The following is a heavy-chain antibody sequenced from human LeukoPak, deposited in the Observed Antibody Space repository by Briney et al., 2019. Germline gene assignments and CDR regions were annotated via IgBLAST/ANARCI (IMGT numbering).Heavy chain of an antibody. CDR3: AREGRYCGGGRCSYMDV. CDR1: GYYISSGYY. D-gene: IGHD2-15*01. J-gene: IGHJ6*03. Sequence: SETLSLTCTVSGYYISSGYYWDWIRQPPGKGLEWIGRIYHSGSPYYNSSLKSRVTISVDTSKNQFSLKLSSVTAADTAVYYCAREGRYCGGGRCSYMDVWGKGTTVTVSS. CDR2: IYHSGSP. V-gene: IGHV4-38-2*02.